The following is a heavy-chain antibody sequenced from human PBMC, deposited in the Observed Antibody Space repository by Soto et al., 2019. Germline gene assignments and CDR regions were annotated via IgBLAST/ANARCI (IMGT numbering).Heavy chain of an antibody. CDR3: ARDRHYHDSSGYCDY. D-gene: IGHD3-22*01. J-gene: IGHJ4*02. Sequence: GGSLRLSCAASGFTFSSYEMNWVRQAPGKGLEWVSYISSSGSTIYYADSVKGRFTISRDNAKNSLYLQMNSLRAEDTAVYYCARDRHYHDSSGYCDYWGQGTLVTVS. V-gene: IGHV3-48*03. CDR1: GFTFSSYE. CDR2: ISSSGSTI.